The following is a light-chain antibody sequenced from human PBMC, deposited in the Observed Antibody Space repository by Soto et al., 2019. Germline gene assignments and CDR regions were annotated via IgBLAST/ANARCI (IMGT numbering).Light chain of an antibody. CDR2: KAS. V-gene: IGKV1-5*03. CDR3: QHWYGYMWT. CDR1: QSISSW. Sequence: DIHLTQSPSTLSASVGDRVTITCRASQSISSWLAWYQQKPGKAPKLLIYKASTLESGVPSRFSGSGSGTEFTLTISSLQPDDFATYYCQHWYGYMWTFGQGTQVEIK. J-gene: IGKJ1*01.